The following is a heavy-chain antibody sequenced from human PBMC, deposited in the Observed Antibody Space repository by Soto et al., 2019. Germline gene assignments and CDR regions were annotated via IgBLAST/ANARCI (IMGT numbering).Heavy chain of an antibody. Sequence: GGSLRLSCAASGFTFSNYGMHWVRQAPGKGLEWVAIIRHDGNNKYYADSVRGRFIISRENSKNRLYLQMNSLRAEDTAVYYCASDIVGASDSYGLDVWGQGTPVTVSS. V-gene: IGHV3-33*01. CDR2: IRHDGNNK. D-gene: IGHD1-26*01. CDR3: ASDIVGASDSYGLDV. CDR1: GFTFSNYG. J-gene: IGHJ6*02.